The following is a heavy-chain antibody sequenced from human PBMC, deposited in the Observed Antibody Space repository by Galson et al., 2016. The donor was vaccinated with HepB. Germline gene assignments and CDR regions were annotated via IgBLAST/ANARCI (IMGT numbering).Heavy chain of an antibody. CDR2: ISSSGGST. J-gene: IGHJ2*01. CDR1: GYRFTSHW. V-gene: IGHV3-23*01. CDR3: ARDPEWDRDWYFDL. Sequence: SGAEVKKPGESLNISCKATGYRFTSHWIGWVRQMPGKGLEWLSIISSSGGSTYWADSVKGRFTISRDNSKNTLYLQMNSLRADDTAVYYCARDPEWDRDWYFDLWGRGTLVTVSS. D-gene: IGHD1-26*01.